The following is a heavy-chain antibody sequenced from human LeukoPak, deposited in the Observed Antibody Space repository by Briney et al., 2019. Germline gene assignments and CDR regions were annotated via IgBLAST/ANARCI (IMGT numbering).Heavy chain of an antibody. J-gene: IGHJ4*02. V-gene: IGHV3-33*01. Sequence: PGRSLRLSCAASGFTFSSYGMHWVRQAPGKGLEWVAVIWYDGSNKYYADSVKGRFTISRDNSKNTLYLQMNSLRAEDTAVYYCARGVRLFGYSYGAFDYWGQGTLVTVSS. D-gene: IGHD5-18*01. CDR1: GFTFSSYG. CDR3: ARGVRLFGYSYGAFDY. CDR2: IWYDGSNK.